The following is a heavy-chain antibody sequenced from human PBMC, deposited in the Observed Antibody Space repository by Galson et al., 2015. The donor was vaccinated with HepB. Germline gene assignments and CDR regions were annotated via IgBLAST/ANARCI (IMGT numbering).Heavy chain of an antibody. CDR2: IRYDGSNK. CDR3: AKDVEIENPDYYYYYGMDV. V-gene: IGHV3-30*02. CDR1: GFTFSSYG. D-gene: IGHD2/OR15-2a*01. J-gene: IGHJ6*02. Sequence: SLRLSCAASGFTFSSYGMQWVRQAPGKGLEWVAFIRYDGSNKYYADSVKGRFTISRDNSQNTLYLQMNSLRPEDTAVYYCAKDVEIENPDYYYYYGMDVWGQGTTVTVSS.